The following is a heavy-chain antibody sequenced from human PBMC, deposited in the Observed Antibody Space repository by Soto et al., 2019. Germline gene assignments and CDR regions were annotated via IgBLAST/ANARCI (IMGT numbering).Heavy chain of an antibody. V-gene: IGHV4-34*01. CDR3: ARGPLYCSGGSCYSRFVY. D-gene: IGHD2-15*01. CDR2: INHSGST. Sequence: QVRLQQWGAGLLKPSETLSLTCAVYGGSFSGYYWSWIRQPPGKGLEWIGEINHSGSTNYNPSLKSRVTISVDTSKNQFSLKLSSVTAADTAVYYCARGPLYCSGGSCYSRFVYWGQGTLVTVSS. J-gene: IGHJ4*02. CDR1: GGSFSGYY.